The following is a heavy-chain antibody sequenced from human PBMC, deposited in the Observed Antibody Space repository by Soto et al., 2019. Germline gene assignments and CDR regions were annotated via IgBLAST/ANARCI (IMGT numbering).Heavy chain of an antibody. V-gene: IGHV3-33*01. J-gene: IGHJ4*02. CDR3: ARDRTSNHYCDF. CDR2: IWSDGTFK. D-gene: IGHD1-7*01. CDR1: GFTFTTYG. Sequence: QVHLVESGGGVVQPGKSLRLSCAVSGFTFTTYGMHWVRQAPGKGLEWVALIWSDGTFKFYADSVKGRFTISRDNSKNMLYLQMDSLTADDTAVYYCARDRTSNHYCDFWGQGTLVTVSS.